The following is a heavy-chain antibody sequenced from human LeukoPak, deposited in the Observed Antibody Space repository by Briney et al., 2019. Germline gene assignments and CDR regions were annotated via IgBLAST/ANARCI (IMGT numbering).Heavy chain of an antibody. D-gene: IGHD3-3*01. CDR3: AIRSPGGVWSGYWFDP. CDR2: IIPIFGTA. CDR1: GGTFSSYA. Sequence: SVKVSCKASGGTFSSYAISWVRQAPGQGLEWMGRIIPIFGTANYAQKFQGRVTITTDESTSTAYMELSSLRSEDTAVYYCAIRSPGGVWSGYWFDPWGQGTLVTVSS. V-gene: IGHV1-69*05. J-gene: IGHJ5*02.